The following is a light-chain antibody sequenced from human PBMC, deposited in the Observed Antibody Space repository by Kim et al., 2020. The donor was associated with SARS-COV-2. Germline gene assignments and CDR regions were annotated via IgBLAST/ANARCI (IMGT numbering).Light chain of an antibody. CDR2: HAS. J-gene: IGKJ4*01. CDR3: QQYNNWPPIT. Sequence: SPGERATLSCRASQSIGSDLAWYQQEPGQAPRLLIYHASTRATGVPGRFSGSGFGTEFSLSISSLQSEDFAVYHCQQYNNWPPITFGGGTKVDIK. CDR1: QSIGSD. V-gene: IGKV3-15*01.